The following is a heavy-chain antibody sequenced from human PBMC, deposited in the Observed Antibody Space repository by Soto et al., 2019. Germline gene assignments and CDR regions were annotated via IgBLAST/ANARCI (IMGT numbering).Heavy chain of an antibody. D-gene: IGHD2-15*01. Sequence: EVQLVQSGAEVKKPGESLRISCKGSGYSFTSYWISWVRQMPGKGLEWMGRIDPSDSYTNYSPSFQGHVTISADKSISTAYLQWSSRKASDTAMYYCASLITEGCSGGICYSGVDYWGQGTLVTVSS. CDR2: IDPSDSYT. CDR3: ASLITEGCSGGICYSGVDY. V-gene: IGHV5-10-1*03. J-gene: IGHJ4*02. CDR1: GYSFTSYW.